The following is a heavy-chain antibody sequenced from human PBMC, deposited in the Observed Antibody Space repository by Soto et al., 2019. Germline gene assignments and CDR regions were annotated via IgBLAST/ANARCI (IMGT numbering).Heavy chain of an antibody. V-gene: IGHV4-59*01. Sequence: SETLSLTCTVSGGSISSYYWSWIRQPPGKGLERIGYIYYSGSTNYNPSLKSRVTISVDTSKNQFPLKLSSVTAADTAVYYCARGYDFWSGYPPDNWFDPWGQGTLVTVSS. CDR1: GGSISSYY. CDR3: ARGYDFWSGYPPDNWFDP. CDR2: IYYSGST. D-gene: IGHD3-3*01. J-gene: IGHJ5*02.